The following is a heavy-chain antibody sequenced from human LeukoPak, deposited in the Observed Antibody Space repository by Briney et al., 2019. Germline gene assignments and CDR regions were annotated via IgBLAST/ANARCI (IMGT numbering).Heavy chain of an antibody. J-gene: IGHJ4*02. CDR2: IYYSGST. CDR3: ARDSDYCSSTSCYLAFRD. D-gene: IGHD2-2*01. V-gene: IGHV4-59*11. CDR1: GGSISSHY. Sequence: SETLSLTCTVSGGSISSHYWSWIRQPPGKGLEWIGYIYYSGSTNYNPSLKSRVTISVDTSKNQFSLKLSSVTAADTAVYYCARDSDYCSSTSCYLAFRDWGQGTLVTDSS.